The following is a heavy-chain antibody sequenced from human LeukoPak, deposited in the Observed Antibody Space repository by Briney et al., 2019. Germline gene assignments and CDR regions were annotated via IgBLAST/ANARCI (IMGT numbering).Heavy chain of an antibody. Sequence: GSSVTVSCKASGFTFTSSAVQWVRQARGQRLEWIGWIVVGSGNTNYAQKFQERVTITRDMSTRLVYMELSSLRSEDPAVSYCAAEAAYYYDSRDAFDGWGQGTMVTVSS. V-gene: IGHV1-58*01. D-gene: IGHD3-22*01. CDR3: AAEAAYYYDSRDAFDG. J-gene: IGHJ3*01. CDR1: GFTFTSSA. CDR2: IVVGSGNT.